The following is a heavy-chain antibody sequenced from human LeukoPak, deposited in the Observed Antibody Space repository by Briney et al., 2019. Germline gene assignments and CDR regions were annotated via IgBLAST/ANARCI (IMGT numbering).Heavy chain of an antibody. V-gene: IGHV3-21*01. D-gene: IGHD1-1*01. Sequence: GGSLRLSCAASGFTFSSYTMNWVRQAPGKGLEWVSSISSSSSYIYYADSVKGRFTISRDNSKNTLFLQMNSLRAEDTAVYYCSRDLTNIHTTGSTYDAIDIWGQGTMVTVSS. CDR3: SRDLTNIHTTGSTYDAIDI. CDR2: ISSSSSYI. CDR1: GFTFSSYT. J-gene: IGHJ3*02.